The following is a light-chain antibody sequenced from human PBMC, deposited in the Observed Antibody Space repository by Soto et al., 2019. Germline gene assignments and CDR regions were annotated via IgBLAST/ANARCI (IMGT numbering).Light chain of an antibody. CDR1: QSISSW. V-gene: IGKV1-5*01. Sequence: DLQMTQSPSTLSASVGDRVTITCRASQSISSWLAWYQQKPGKAPKLLIYDASSLESGVQSRFSGSGSGTEFTLTISSLQPDDFATYYCQQYNYYRTFGQGTKVDIK. J-gene: IGKJ1*01. CDR2: DAS. CDR3: QQYNYYRT.